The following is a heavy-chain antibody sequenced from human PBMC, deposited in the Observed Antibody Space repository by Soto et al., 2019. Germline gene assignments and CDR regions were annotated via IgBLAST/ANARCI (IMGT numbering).Heavy chain of an antibody. CDR3: ARDLYDFWSGDYYYYGMDV. V-gene: IGHV4-34*01. Sequence: SETLSLTCAVYGGSFSGYYWSWIRQPPGKGLEWIGEINHSGSTNYNPSLKSRVTISVDTSKNQFSLKLSSVTAADTAVYYCARDLYDFWSGDYYYYGMDVWGQGTTVTVSS. CDR2: INHSGST. CDR1: GGSFSGYY. J-gene: IGHJ6*02. D-gene: IGHD3-3*01.